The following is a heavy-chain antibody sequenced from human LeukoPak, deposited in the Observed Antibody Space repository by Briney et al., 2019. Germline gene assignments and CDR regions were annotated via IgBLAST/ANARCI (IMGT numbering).Heavy chain of an antibody. J-gene: IGHJ4*02. CDR3: AKTPVGMVTLDY. V-gene: IGHV1-2*02. CDR1: GYTFTGYY. CDR2: INPNSGGT. Sequence: GASVKVSCKASGYTFTGYYMHWVRQAPGQGLEWMGWINPNSGGTNYAQKFQGRVTMTRDTSISTAYMELSRLRSDDTAVFYCAKTPVGMVTLDYWGQGTLVTVSS. D-gene: IGHD5-24*01.